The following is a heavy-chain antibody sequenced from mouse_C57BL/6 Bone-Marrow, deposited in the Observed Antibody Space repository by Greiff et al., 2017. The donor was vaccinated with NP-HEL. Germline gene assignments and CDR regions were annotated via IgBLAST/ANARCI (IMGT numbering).Heavy chain of an antibody. V-gene: IGHV1-55*01. Sequence: QVQLQQPGAELVKPGASVKMSCKASGYTFTSYWITWVKQRPGQGLEWIGDIYPGSGSTTYNEKFKSKATLTVDTSSSTAYMQLSSLTSEDSAVYYCARNPPYYYGSSLDYWGQGTTLTVSS. J-gene: IGHJ2*01. CDR1: GYTFTSYW. CDR3: ARNPPYYYGSSLDY. CDR2: IYPGSGST. D-gene: IGHD1-1*01.